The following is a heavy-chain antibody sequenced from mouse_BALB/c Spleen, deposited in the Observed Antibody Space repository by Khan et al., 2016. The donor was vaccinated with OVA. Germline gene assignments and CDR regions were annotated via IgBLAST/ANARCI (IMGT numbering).Heavy chain of an antibody. CDR3: ARSITTATGDYYAMDY. Sequence: EVELVESGGDLVKPGGSLKLSCAASGFTFSSYGMSWVRQTPDKRLEWVATISSGGHYTYYPDSVRGRFTISRDTAKNTLYLQMNSLKSEDTAMYYCARSITTATGDYYAMDYWGQGTSVTVSS. CDR2: ISSGGHYT. CDR1: GFTFSSYG. D-gene: IGHD1-2*01. V-gene: IGHV5-6*01. J-gene: IGHJ4*01.